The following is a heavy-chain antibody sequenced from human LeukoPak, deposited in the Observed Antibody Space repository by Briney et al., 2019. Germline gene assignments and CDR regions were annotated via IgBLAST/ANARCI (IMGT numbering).Heavy chain of an antibody. Sequence: SETLSLTGTVSGGSISSSSYYWGWIRQPPGKVREWIGSIYYSGSTYYNPSLKSRVTISVDTSKNQFSLKLSSVIAADTAVYYCARHVGYSSSWYPLDAFDIWGQGTVVTVSS. J-gene: IGHJ3*02. D-gene: IGHD6-13*01. V-gene: IGHV4-39*01. CDR1: GGSISSSSYY. CDR2: IYYSGST. CDR3: ARHVGYSSSWYPLDAFDI.